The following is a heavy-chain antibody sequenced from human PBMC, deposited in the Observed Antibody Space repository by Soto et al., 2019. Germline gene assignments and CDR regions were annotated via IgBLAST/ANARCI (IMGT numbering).Heavy chain of an antibody. CDR1: GFTFSLSA. J-gene: IGHJ4*02. CDR2: ISGGGGST. Sequence: EVQLLESGGGFVQPGESLRLSCVASGFTFSLSAMSWVRQAPGRGLEWVSSISGGGGSTEYADSVKGRFTISRANTKEPVHLQMNRLRAEDTAVYYCAKGPVYEILTGCDYWGQGALVTVSS. V-gene: IGHV3-23*01. CDR3: AKGPVYEILTGCDY. D-gene: IGHD3-9*01.